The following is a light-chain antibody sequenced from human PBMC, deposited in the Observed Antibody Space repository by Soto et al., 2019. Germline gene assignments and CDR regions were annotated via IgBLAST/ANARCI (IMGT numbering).Light chain of an antibody. V-gene: IGKV1-39*01. CDR2: AAS. Sequence: DIQMTQSPSSLSASVVDRVTITCRASQSISSYLNWYQQKPGKAPKLLIYAASSLQSGVPSRFSGSGSGTDFTLTISSLQPEDSATYYCQQLGSYPLTFGQGTRLEIK. CDR3: QQLGSYPLT. CDR1: QSISSY. J-gene: IGKJ5*01.